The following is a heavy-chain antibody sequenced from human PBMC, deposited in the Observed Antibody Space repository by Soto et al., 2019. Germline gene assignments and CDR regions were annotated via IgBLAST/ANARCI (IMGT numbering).Heavy chain of an antibody. D-gene: IGHD3-22*01. Sequence: GGSLRLSCAASGFTFSSYSMNWVRQAPGKGLEWVSSISSSSSYIYYADSVKGRFTISRDNAKNSLYLQMNSLRAEDTAVYYCARATYDSSGYYYAEYFQQWGQGTLVTVSS. CDR3: ARATYDSSGYYYAEYFQQ. V-gene: IGHV3-21*01. CDR1: GFTFSSYS. CDR2: ISSSSSYI. J-gene: IGHJ1*01.